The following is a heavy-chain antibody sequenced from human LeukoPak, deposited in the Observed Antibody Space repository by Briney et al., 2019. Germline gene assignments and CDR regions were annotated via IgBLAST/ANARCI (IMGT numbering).Heavy chain of an antibody. CDR1: GYTFTSYY. CDR2: INPSGGST. Sequence: ASVKVSCKASGYTFTSYYMHWVRQAPGQGLEWMGIINPSGGSTSYAQKFQGRVTMTRDTSTSTVCKEPSSLRSADTTVCYWARAGGSFDAFDIWGQGTMVTVSS. D-gene: IGHD2-15*01. V-gene: IGHV1-46*01. CDR3: ARAGGSFDAFDI. J-gene: IGHJ3*02.